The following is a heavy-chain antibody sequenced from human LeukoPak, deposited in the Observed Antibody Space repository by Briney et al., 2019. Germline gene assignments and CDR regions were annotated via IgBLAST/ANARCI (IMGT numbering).Heavy chain of an antibody. Sequence: SPSETLSLTCTVSCGSISGYYWNWIRQPPGKGLEWIGYIYYSGSTNYNPSLKSRVTVSLDTSKNQFSLKLSSVAAADTAVYYCARAQPDSVWGSYPRYFDYWGQGTLVTVSS. J-gene: IGHJ4*02. D-gene: IGHD3-16*01. CDR3: ARAQPDSVWGSYPRYFDY. V-gene: IGHV4-59*01. CDR2: IYYSGST. CDR1: CGSISGYY.